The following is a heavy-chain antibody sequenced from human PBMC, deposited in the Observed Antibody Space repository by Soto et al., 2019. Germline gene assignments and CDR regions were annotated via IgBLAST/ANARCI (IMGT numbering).Heavy chain of an antibody. V-gene: IGHV3-21*01. D-gene: IGHD1-26*01. J-gene: IGHJ4*02. Sequence: EVQVVESGGGLVKPGGSLRLSCVFSGFTFSTYTMNWVRQAPGKGLEWVSSINGRSNYVYYADSVKGRFTITRDNAKNSLYLQMNRLRAEDTAIYYCAREDGVVGSSSAFDHWGLGTLVTVSS. CDR2: INGRSNYV. CDR3: AREDGVVGSSSAFDH. CDR1: GFTFSTYT.